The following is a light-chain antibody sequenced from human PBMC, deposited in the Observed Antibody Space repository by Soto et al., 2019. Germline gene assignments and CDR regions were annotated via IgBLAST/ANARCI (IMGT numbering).Light chain of an antibody. V-gene: IGLV2-14*01. CDR3: SSYTSSRTVV. CDR2: DVS. J-gene: IGLJ2*01. Sequence: QSVLTQPASVSGPPGQSITISCTGTSSDVGFYNYVSWYQQHPGIAPKLMIYDVSHRPSGVSNRFSGSKSGNTASLTISGFQAEDEADYYCSSYTSSRTVVFGGGTQLTVL. CDR1: SSDVGFYNY.